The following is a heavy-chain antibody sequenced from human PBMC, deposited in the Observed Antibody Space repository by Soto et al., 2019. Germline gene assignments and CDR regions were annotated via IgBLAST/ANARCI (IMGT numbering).Heavy chain of an antibody. Sequence: SETLSLTCAVYGGSFSGYYWSWIRQPPGKGLEWIGEINHSGSTNYNPSLKSRVTISVDTSKNQFSLKLSSVTAADTAVYYCAKKRNYYGSGSYFFVGASDIWGQGTMVTVSS. V-gene: IGHV4-34*01. D-gene: IGHD3-10*01. CDR3: AKKRNYYGSGSYFFVGASDI. CDR1: GGSFSGYY. J-gene: IGHJ3*02. CDR2: INHSGST.